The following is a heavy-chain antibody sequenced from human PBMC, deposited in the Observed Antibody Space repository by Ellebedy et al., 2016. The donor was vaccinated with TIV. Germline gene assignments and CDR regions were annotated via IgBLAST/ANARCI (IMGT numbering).Heavy chain of an antibody. CDR2: ISSSSNTI. CDR1: GFTFTTYI. V-gene: IGHV3-48*04. J-gene: IGHJ6*04. CDR3: ARDPHLDV. Sequence: GESLKISCAASGFTFTTYIMNWVRQAPGKGLEWVSYISSSSNTIYYADSVRGRFTVSRDNAKNSLYLQMKSLRAEDTAVYYCARDPHLDVWGKGTTVTVSS.